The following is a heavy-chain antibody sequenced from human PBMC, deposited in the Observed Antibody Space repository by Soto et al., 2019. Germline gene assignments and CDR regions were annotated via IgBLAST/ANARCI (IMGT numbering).Heavy chain of an antibody. Sequence: QVQLQESGPGLVKPSQTLSLTCTVSGGSITSSGYYWSRIRQHPGEGLEWIGFTSNSGSTSYNPSLKGRVTISVDTSSNQFSLNLKSVTAADTAVYYCARGGGSTKVDYWGQGTLVTVSP. CDR2: TSNSGST. CDR1: GGSITSSGYY. J-gene: IGHJ4*02. V-gene: IGHV4-31*03. D-gene: IGHD2-2*01. CDR3: ARGGGSTKVDY.